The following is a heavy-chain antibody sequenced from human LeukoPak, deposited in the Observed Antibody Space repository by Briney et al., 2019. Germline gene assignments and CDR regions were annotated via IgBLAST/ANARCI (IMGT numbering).Heavy chain of an antibody. J-gene: IGHJ1*01. CDR2: ISYDGSNK. D-gene: IGHD2-2*01. CDR3: AKDPRGYQLLPTEYFQQ. V-gene: IGHV3-30-3*01. CDR1: GFTFSSYP. Sequence: PGGSLRLSCAASGFTFSSYPMHWVRQAPGKGLEWVAVISYDGSNKYYADSVKGRFTISRGNSKNTLYLQMNSLRAEDTTVYYCAKDPRGYQLLPTEYFQQWGQGTLVTVSS.